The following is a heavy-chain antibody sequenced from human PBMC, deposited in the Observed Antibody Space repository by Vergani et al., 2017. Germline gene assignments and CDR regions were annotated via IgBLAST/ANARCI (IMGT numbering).Heavy chain of an antibody. CDR1: GGSFSGYY. J-gene: IGHJ6*03. CDR3: ARVLYSNSGKNYYYYYMDV. V-gene: IGHV4-34*01. Sequence: QVQLQQWGAGLLKPSETLSLTCAVYGGSFSGYYWSWIRQPPGKGLEWIGYIYYSGSTYYNPSLKSRVTISVDTSKNQFSLKLSSVTAAYTDVYYCARVLYSNSGKNYYYYYMDVWGKGTTVTVSS. CDR2: IYYSGST. D-gene: IGHD4-11*01.